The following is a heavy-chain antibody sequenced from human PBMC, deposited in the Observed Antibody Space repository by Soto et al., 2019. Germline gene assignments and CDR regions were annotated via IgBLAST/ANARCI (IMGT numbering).Heavy chain of an antibody. Sequence: ASVKVSCKASGYIFTNYYIHWVRQAPGQGLEWMGIINPSGGSPTYAQKFQGRVTMTSDTSTSTVYMDLSSLGSDDAALYFCARAIIRPYYFDYWGQGTLVTVSS. V-gene: IGHV1-46*03. CDR1: GYIFTNYY. CDR2: INPSGGSP. J-gene: IGHJ4*02. CDR3: ARAIIRPYYFDY. D-gene: IGHD3-10*01.